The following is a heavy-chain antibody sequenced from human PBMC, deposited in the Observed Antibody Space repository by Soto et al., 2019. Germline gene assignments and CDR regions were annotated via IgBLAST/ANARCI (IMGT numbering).Heavy chain of an antibody. V-gene: IGHV4-39*01. CDR1: GGSINNGGYY. D-gene: IGHD5-18*01. Sequence: SETLSLTCIVSGGSINNGGYYWGWIRQTPGKGLECIGSIYYSGSTYYNPSLKSRGTISVDTSKNQFSLKLSSVTAADTAVYYCARLRGYSYGSIDSWGQGTLVTVSS. CDR2: IYYSGST. CDR3: ARLRGYSYGSIDS. J-gene: IGHJ4*02.